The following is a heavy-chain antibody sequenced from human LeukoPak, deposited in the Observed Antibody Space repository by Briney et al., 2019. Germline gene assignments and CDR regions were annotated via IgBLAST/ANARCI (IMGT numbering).Heavy chain of an antibody. J-gene: IGHJ5*02. D-gene: IGHD3-10*01. V-gene: IGHV4-4*07. CDR1: GGSISSYY. CDR3: ARDRDYYGSGSYRWFDP. CDR2: IYTSGSA. Sequence: SETLSLTCTVSGGSISSYYWSWIRQPAGKGLEWIGRIYTSGSANYNPSLKSPVTMSVDTSKNQFSLKLSSVTAADTAVYYCARDRDYYGSGSYRWFDPWGQGTLVTVSS.